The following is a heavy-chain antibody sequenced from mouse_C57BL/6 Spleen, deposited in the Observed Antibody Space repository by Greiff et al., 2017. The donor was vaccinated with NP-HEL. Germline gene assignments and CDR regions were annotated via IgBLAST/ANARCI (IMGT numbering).Heavy chain of an antibody. J-gene: IGHJ1*03. V-gene: IGHV1-54*01. Sequence: QVQLQQSGAELVRPGTSVKVSCKASGYAFTNYLIEWVKQRPGQGLEWIGVINPGSGGTNYNEKFKGKATLTADKSSSTAYMQLSLTSEDSAVYFCARDYGSRSWYFDVWGTGTTVTVSS. CDR3: ARDYGSRSWYFDV. CDR2: INPGSGGT. CDR1: GYAFTNYL. D-gene: IGHD1-1*01.